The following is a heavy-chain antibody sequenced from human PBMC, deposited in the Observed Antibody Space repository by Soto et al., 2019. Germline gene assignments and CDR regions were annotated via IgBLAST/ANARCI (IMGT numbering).Heavy chain of an antibody. J-gene: IGHJ3*02. CDR3: ARENYYGSGSYYRDAFDI. Sequence: GTSVEVNCKASGYTLAGYFMRWVRQAPGQGLEWMGGIIPMSGTANYAQKFQGRVAISVDESTRAAYTELSSLTSEDTAMYYCARENYYGSGSYYRDAFDIWGQGTTVTVSS. CDR2: IIPMSGTA. V-gene: IGHV1-69*13. D-gene: IGHD3-10*01. CDR1: GYTLAGYF.